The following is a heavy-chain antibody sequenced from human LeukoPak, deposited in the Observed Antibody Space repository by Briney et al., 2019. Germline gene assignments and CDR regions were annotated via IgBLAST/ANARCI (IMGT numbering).Heavy chain of an antibody. D-gene: IGHD6-19*01. CDR1: EYTYIGYY. Sequence: GASVKVSCKASEYTYIGYYLHWVRQAPGQGLEWMGWINPNSGGANYAQKFQGRVTMTRDTSISTAHMELSRLRSDDTAVYYCARAQYGSGWNRFQHWGQGTLVTVSS. CDR3: ARAQYGSGWNRFQH. V-gene: IGHV1-2*02. CDR2: INPNSGGA. J-gene: IGHJ1*01.